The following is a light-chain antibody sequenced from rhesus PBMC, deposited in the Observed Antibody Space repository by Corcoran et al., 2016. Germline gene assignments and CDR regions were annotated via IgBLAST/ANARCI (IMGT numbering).Light chain of an antibody. CDR1: QGISSW. CDR2: KAT. V-gene: IGKV1-22*01. Sequence: DIQMTQSPSSLSASVGDTVTITCRASQGISSWVAWYQQKPGKAPTLLIYKATSLQSGVPSRVSGSGSGTDLTLTISSLHSEDFATYSCQQYSSTPYSFGHGTKVEIK. CDR3: QQYSSTPYS. J-gene: IGKJ2*01.